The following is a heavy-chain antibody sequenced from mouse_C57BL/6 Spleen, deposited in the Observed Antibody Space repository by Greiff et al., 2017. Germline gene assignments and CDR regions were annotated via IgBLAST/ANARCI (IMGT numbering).Heavy chain of an antibody. D-gene: IGHD1-1*02. J-gene: IGHJ4*01. V-gene: IGHV1-63*01. CDR1: GYTFTNYW. CDR3: ERPLMGDRDY. Sequence: QVQLQQSGAELVRPGTSVKMSCKASGYTFTNYWIGWAKQRPGHGLEWIGDIYPGGGYTNYNEKFKGKATLTADKSSSTAYMQFSSLTSENSAFYSWERPLMGDRDYWGQETSVTVSS. CDR2: IYPGGGYT.